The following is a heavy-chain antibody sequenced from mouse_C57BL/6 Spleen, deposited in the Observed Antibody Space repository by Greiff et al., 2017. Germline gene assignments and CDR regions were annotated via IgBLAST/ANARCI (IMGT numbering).Heavy chain of an antibody. CDR1: GFSLTSYG. CDR3: AKRNYYGTDWYFDV. D-gene: IGHD1-1*01. V-gene: IGHV2-5*01. J-gene: IGHJ1*03. Sequence: VQLQQSGPGLVQPSQSLSITCTVSGFSLTSYGVHWVRQSPGKGLEWLGVIWRGGSTDYNAAFMSRLSITKDNSKSQVFFKMNSLQAYDTAIYYCAKRNYYGTDWYFDVWGTGTTVTVSS. CDR2: IWRGGST.